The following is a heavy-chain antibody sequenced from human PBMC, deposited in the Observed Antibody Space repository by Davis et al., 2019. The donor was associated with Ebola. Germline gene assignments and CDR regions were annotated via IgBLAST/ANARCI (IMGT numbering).Heavy chain of an antibody. D-gene: IGHD3-3*01. Sequence: GESLKISCADSVITFSSYAMTWVRQAPGKGLEWVSAISGSGGSTYYADSVMGRFTVSRDNPRNTLFLQMNRLRVEDAAKYYCAGGDFWSGQFDYWGQGILVTVSS. CDR2: ISGSGGST. J-gene: IGHJ4*02. V-gene: IGHV3-23*01. CDR3: AGGDFWSGQFDY. CDR1: VITFSSYA.